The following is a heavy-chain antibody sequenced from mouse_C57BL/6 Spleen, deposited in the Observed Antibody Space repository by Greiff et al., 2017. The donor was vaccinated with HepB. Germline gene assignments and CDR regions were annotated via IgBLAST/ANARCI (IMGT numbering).Heavy chain of an antibody. J-gene: IGHJ3*01. CDR3: ARAYYGSRGLLAY. V-gene: IGHV3-1*01. D-gene: IGHD1-1*01. CDR2: ISYSGST. CDR1: GYSITSGYD. Sequence: DVQLQESGPGMVKPSQSLSLTCTVTGYSITSGYDWHWIRHFPGNKLEWMGYISYSGSTNYNPSLKSRISITHDTSKNHFFLKLNSVTTEDTATYYCARAYYGSRGLLAYWGQGTLVTVSA.